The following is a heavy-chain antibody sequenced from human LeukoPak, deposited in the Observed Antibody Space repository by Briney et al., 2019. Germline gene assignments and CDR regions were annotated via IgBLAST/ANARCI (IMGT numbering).Heavy chain of an antibody. V-gene: IGHV3-48*01. D-gene: IGHD2-15*01. CDR3: ARDLIGGNAYDY. CDR1: GFTFSSYS. CDR2: VTSSSRTI. Sequence: PGGSLRLSCAASGFTFSSYSMNWVRQAPGKGPEWIAYVTSSSRTIYYADSVKGRFTISRDKAKRSLYLQLDSLRAEDTAVYYCARDLIGGNAYDYWGQGALVTVSS. J-gene: IGHJ4*02.